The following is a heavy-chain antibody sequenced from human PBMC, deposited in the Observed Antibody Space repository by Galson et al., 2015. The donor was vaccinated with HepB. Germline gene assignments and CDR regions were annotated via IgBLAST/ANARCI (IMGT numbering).Heavy chain of an antibody. CDR2: IYYSGST. V-gene: IGHV4-31*03. D-gene: IGHD4-17*01. CDR1: GGYISSGGFY. CDR3: AVVGYGHGDYGIDY. Sequence: TLSLTCTVSGGYISSGGFYWSWIRQHPGKGLEWVGYIYYSGSTYYNPSLKSRVAISVDTSKNQFSLKLRSVTAADTAVYYCAVVGYGHGDYGIDYCGQGALVTVSS. J-gene: IGHJ4*02.